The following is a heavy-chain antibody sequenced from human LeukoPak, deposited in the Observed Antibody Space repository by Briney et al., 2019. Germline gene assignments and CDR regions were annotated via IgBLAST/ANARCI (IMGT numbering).Heavy chain of an antibody. CDR1: EFSVGSNY. D-gene: IGHD6-19*01. CDR3: TRYSSGWY. Sequence: GGSLRLSCAASEFSVGSNYMTWVRQAPGKGLEWVSLIYSGGSTYYADSVKGRFTISRDNSKNTLYLQMNSLKTEDTAVYYCTRYSSGWYWGQGTLVTVSS. CDR2: IYSGGST. V-gene: IGHV3-66*01. J-gene: IGHJ4*02.